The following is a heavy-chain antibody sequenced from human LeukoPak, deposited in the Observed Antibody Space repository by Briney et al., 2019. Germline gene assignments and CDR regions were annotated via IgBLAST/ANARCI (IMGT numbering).Heavy chain of an antibody. Sequence: SETLSLTCTVSGGSFSRYFWTWIRQTPGKGLEWIGYIDHSGSTNYIPSLQSRVTISIDTSKNQFSLKLNSVTAADTAVYYCARFRTGGVDYWGQGTLVTVSS. J-gene: IGHJ4*02. CDR2: IDHSGST. V-gene: IGHV4-59*01. D-gene: IGHD3-16*01. CDR1: GGSFSRYF. CDR3: ARFRTGGVDY.